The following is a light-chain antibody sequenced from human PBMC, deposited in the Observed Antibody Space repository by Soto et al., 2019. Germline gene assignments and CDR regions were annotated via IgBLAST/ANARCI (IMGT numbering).Light chain of an antibody. Sequence: QSVLTQPPSVSGAPGQRVTISCTGSSSNIGAGYDVHWYQQLPGTAPKLLIYGNSNRPSGAPDRFSGSKSGTSASLAITGLQAEDEADYYCQSYDSSLSGYVFGTGTKV. CDR2: GNS. CDR1: SSNIGAGYD. J-gene: IGLJ1*01. V-gene: IGLV1-40*01. CDR3: QSYDSSLSGYV.